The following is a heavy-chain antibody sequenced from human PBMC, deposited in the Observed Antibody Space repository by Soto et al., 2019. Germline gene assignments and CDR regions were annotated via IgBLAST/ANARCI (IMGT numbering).Heavy chain of an antibody. CDR3: ARGGYYGSGSYSAWAY. CDR1: GYTFTSYY. D-gene: IGHD3-10*01. Sequence: QVQLVQSGAEVKKPGASVKVSCKASGYTFTSYYMHWVRQAPGQGLEWMGIINPSGGSTSYAQKFQGRVTMTMYTSTSTVYMELSSLRSEDTAVDYCARGGYYGSGSYSAWAYWGQGTLVTVSS. CDR2: INPSGGST. V-gene: IGHV1-46*01. J-gene: IGHJ4*02.